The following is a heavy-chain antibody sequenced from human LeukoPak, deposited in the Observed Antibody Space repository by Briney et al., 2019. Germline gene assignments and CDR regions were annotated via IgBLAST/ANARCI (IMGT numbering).Heavy chain of an antibody. Sequence: GGSLRLSCAASGFTFSTYWMSWVRQAPGRGLEWVANIKHDGSEKFYVDSVRGRFTISRDNSKNTLYLQMNSLRADDTAVYYCAKQMSTVTFTPFDYWGQGTLVTVSS. J-gene: IGHJ4*02. CDR1: GFTFSTYW. V-gene: IGHV3-7*05. D-gene: IGHD4-17*01. CDR3: AKQMSTVTFTPFDY. CDR2: IKHDGSEK.